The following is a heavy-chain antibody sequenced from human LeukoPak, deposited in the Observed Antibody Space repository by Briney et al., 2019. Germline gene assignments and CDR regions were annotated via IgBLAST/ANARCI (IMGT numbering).Heavy chain of an antibody. V-gene: IGHV3-33*06. D-gene: IGHD2-15*01. Sequence: GGSLRLSCTASGFIFNNYDMHWVRQAPGKGLEWVAVIWYDGSYKYYADSVKGRFTISRDNSKNTLYLQMNSLRAEDTAVYYCAKTLVEVTATIGFDPWGQGTLVTVSS. CDR3: AKTLVEVTATIGFDP. CDR1: GFIFNNYD. CDR2: IWYDGSYK. J-gene: IGHJ5*02.